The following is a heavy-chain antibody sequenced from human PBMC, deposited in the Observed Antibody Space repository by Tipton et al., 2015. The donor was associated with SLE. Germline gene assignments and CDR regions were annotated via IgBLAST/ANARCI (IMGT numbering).Heavy chain of an antibody. CDR2: IYYSGHT. V-gene: IGHV4-59*12. CDR3: ARGLLEPGDY. J-gene: IGHJ4*02. D-gene: IGHD1-1*01. Sequence: TLSLTCTVSGGSISNYYWSWIRQSPGKGLEWIGYIYYSGHTDYNPSLKSRVTLSVDTSKNQFSLKLSSVTAADTAVYYCARGLLEPGDYWGQGTLVTVSS. CDR1: GGSISNYY.